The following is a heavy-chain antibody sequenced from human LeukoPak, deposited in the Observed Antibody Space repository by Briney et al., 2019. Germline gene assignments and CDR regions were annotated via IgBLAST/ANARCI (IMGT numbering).Heavy chain of an antibody. J-gene: IGHJ4*02. CDR2: ISGTGERT. CDR3: SREPGTTLLTRLYL. CDR1: GFTFSSYA. Sequence: GESLRLSRAASGFTFSSYALSWVRQAPGKGLEWVSGISGTGERTSYADSVKGRFAISRDNSQNTLYLQMDSLRAEDTAVYYFSREPGTTLLTRLYLWGQGTLVTVSS. D-gene: IGHD3-10*01. V-gene: IGHV3-23*01.